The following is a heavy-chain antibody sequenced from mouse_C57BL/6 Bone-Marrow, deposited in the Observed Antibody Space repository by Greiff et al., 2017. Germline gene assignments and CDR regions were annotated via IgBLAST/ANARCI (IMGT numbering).Heavy chain of an antibody. Sequence: EVHLVESGGDLVKPGGSLKLSCAASGFTFSSYGMSWVRQTPDKRLEWVATISSGGSYTYYPDSVKGRFTFSRDNAKNTLYLPMSSLQTADTAMYYCARQWDYGGSWFAYGGQGTLVTVSA. CDR3: ARQWDYGGSWFAY. V-gene: IGHV5-6*01. J-gene: IGHJ3*01. CDR2: ISSGGSYT. D-gene: IGHD2-4*01. CDR1: GFTFSSYG.